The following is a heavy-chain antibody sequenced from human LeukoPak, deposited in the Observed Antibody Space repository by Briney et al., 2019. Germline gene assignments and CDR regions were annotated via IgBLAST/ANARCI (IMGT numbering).Heavy chain of an antibody. J-gene: IGHJ3*02. Sequence: GGSLRLSCAASGFTFSTYAMSWVRQAPGKGLEWVSAISGSGGYYADSVRGRFTISRDNSKNTLYLQMNSLRAEDAAVYYCAKHLGYGAFDIWGQGTMVAVSS. D-gene: IGHD5-12*01. CDR1: GFTFSTYA. CDR3: AKHLGYGAFDI. V-gene: IGHV3-23*01. CDR2: ISGSGG.